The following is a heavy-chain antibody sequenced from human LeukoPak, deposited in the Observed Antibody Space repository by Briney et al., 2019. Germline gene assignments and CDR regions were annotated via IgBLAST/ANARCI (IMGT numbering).Heavy chain of an antibody. CDR1: GFTFSSFW. CDR3: ARYGYDSGRGFDP. CDR2: ISADGSST. D-gene: IGHD3-10*01. V-gene: IGHV3-74*01. J-gene: IGHJ5*02. Sequence: KSGGSLRLSCAASGFTFSSFWMHWVRQAPGKGLVWVSRISADGSSTIYADPVKGRFTTSRDNAENTVYLQMNSLRVEDTAVYYCARYGYDSGRGFDPWGQGILVTVST.